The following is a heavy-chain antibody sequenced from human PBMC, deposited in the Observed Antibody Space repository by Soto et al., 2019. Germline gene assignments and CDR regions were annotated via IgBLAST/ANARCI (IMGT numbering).Heavy chain of an antibody. D-gene: IGHD1-26*01. Sequence: GGSLRLSCAASGFTVSSNYMSWVRQAPGKGLEWVSVIYSGGSTYYADSVKGRFTISRDNSKNTLYLQMNSLRAEDTAVYYCARDPYSGSSPYYYYGMGVWGQGTTVTVSS. CDR1: GFTVSSNY. J-gene: IGHJ6*02. CDR3: ARDPYSGSSPYYYYGMGV. V-gene: IGHV3-53*01. CDR2: IYSGGST.